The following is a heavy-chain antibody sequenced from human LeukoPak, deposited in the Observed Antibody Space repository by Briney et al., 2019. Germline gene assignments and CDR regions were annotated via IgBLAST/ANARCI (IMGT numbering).Heavy chain of an antibody. Sequence: SETLSLTCSVYGGSLSGYYWSWIRQTPGRGLELIGEINHSGSTTYYPSFKSRVTISVDTSKNQFSLKLSSVTAADTAVYYCARENSGSYDFDYWGQGTLVTVSS. J-gene: IGHJ4*02. V-gene: IGHV4-34*01. CDR2: INHSGST. CDR1: GGSLSGYY. CDR3: ARENSGSYDFDY. D-gene: IGHD1-26*01.